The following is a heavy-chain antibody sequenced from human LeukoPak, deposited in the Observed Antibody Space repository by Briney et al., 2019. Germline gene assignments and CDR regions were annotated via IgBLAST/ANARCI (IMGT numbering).Heavy chain of an antibody. J-gene: IGHJ6*03. CDR2: INPSGGST. V-gene: IGHV1-46*01. Sequence: ASVKVSCKASGYTFTSYYMHWVRQAPGQGLEWMGIINPSGGSTSYAQKFQGRVTMTRDTSTSTVYMELSSLRSEDTAVYYCARDARVPAAIKGYYYYMDVWGKGTTVTVSS. CDR3: ARDARVPAAIKGYYYYMDV. D-gene: IGHD2-2*01. CDR1: GYTFTSYY.